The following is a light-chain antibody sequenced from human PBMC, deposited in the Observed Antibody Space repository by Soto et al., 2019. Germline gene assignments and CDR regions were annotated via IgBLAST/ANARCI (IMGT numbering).Light chain of an antibody. CDR3: SSYTSSSRYV. CDR1: SSDVGGYNY. Sequence: ALTQPASVSGSPGQSITISCTGTSSDVGGYNYVSWYQQHPGKAPKLMIYDVSNRPSGVSNRFSGSKSGNTASLTISGLQAEDEADYYCSSYTSSSRYVFGTGTKVTV. CDR2: DVS. J-gene: IGLJ1*01. V-gene: IGLV2-14*01.